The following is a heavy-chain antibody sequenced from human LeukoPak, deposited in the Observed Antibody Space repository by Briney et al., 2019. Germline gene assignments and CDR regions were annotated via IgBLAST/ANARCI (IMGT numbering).Heavy chain of an antibody. CDR3: ARDFRGYCSSTSCSEGYFDY. CDR1: GGSISSGGYY. CDR2: IYYSGST. D-gene: IGHD2-2*03. J-gene: IGHJ4*02. Sequence: PSETLSLTCTVSGGSISSGGYYWSRIRQHPGKGLEWIGYIYYSGSTYYNPSLKSRATISVDTSKNQFSLKLSSVTAADTAVYYCARDFRGYCSSTSCSEGYFDYWGQGTLVTVSS. V-gene: IGHV4-31*03.